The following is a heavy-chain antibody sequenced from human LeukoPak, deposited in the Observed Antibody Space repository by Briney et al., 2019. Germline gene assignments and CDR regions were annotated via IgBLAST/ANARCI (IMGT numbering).Heavy chain of an antibody. CDR3: ARDPGRPLAAAGTSYFDY. CDR1: GFTFSSYC. CDR2: ISSSSSYI. V-gene: IGHV3-21*01. Sequence: KPGGSLRLSCAASGFTFSSYCMNWVRQAPGKGLEWVSSISSSSSYIYYADSVKGRFTISRDNAKNSLYLQMNSLRAEDSAVYYCARDPGRPLAAAGTSYFDYWGQGTLVTVSS. J-gene: IGHJ4*02. D-gene: IGHD6-13*01.